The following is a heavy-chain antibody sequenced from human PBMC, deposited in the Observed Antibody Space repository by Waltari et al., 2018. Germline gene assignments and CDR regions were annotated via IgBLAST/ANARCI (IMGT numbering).Heavy chain of an antibody. J-gene: IGHJ4*02. CDR2: IIPICGTA. CDR1: GGTFSSYA. D-gene: IGHD1-26*01. V-gene: IGHV1-69*15. CDR3: SSDHLSNSGSFKIVAYYFDY. Sequence: QVQLVQSGAEVKKPGSSVKVSCKASGGTFSSYAISWVRQAPGQGLEWMGRIIPICGTANYAKKFQGRVPSTADESTSTAYMELSSLRSEDTAVYYCSSDHLSNSGSFKIVAYYFDYWGQGTLVTVSS.